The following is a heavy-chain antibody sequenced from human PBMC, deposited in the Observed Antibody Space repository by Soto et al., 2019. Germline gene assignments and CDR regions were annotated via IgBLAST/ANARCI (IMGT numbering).Heavy chain of an antibody. CDR1: GFTFNSYA. V-gene: IGHV3-23*01. Sequence: GSLRLSCAASGFTFNSYAMSWVRQAPGKGLEWVSAISGSGGSTYYADSVKGRFTISRDNSKNTLYLQMNSLRAEDTALYYCAKAGRLLVVYNWFDPWGQGTLVT. CDR2: ISGSGGST. CDR3: AKAGRLLVVYNWFDP. D-gene: IGHD2-15*01. J-gene: IGHJ5*02.